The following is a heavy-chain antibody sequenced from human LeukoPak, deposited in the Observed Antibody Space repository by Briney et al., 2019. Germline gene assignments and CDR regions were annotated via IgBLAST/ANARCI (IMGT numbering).Heavy chain of an antibody. J-gene: IGHJ6*03. CDR3: ARGISYYYYMDV. V-gene: IGHV4-39*01. CDR1: GGSISSSSYY. CDR2: IYYSGST. D-gene: IGHD2-15*01. Sequence: RPSETLSLTCTVSGGSISSSSYYWGWIRQPPGKGLEWIGSIYYSGSTYYNPSLKSRVTISVDTSKNQFSLKLSSVTAADTAVYYCARGISYYYYMDVWGKGTTVTISS.